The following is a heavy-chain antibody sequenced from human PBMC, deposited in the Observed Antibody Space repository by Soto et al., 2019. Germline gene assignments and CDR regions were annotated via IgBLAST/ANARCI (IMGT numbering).Heavy chain of an antibody. Sequence: DVQVLESGGDLVQPGGSLRLSCAASGFTFNSYAMSWVRQAPGKGLEWVSSVSAGGDMTYYSDSVKGRFTISRDNSNNSLLLQMNSLRIEYTALYYCARGDRVGSGAPASYYYSGLDVWGQGTTVTVS. CDR1: GFTFNSYA. J-gene: IGHJ6*02. CDR2: VSAGGDMT. D-gene: IGHD3-10*01. CDR3: ARGDRVGSGAPASYYYSGLDV. V-gene: IGHV3-23*01.